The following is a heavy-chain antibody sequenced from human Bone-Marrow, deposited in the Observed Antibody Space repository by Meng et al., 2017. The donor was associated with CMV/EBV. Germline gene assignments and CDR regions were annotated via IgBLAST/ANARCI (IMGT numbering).Heavy chain of an antibody. CDR3: VRVSGTSSQYRPMDV. J-gene: IGHJ6*02. CDR2: ISWNSGSI. Sequence: GGSLRLSCAASGFTFDDYAMQWVRQAPGKGLEWVSGISWNSGSIGYADSVKGRFTISRDNAKSSLFLEMNSLRAEDTAVYYCVRVSGTSSQYRPMDVWGQGTTVTVSS. V-gene: IGHV3-9*01. CDR1: GFTFDDYA. D-gene: IGHD3-10*01.